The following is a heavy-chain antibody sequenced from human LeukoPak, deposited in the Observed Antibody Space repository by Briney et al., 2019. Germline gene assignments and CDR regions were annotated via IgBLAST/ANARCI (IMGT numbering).Heavy chain of an antibody. CDR3: AKRGVVIRVILVGFHKEAYYFDS. D-gene: IGHD3-22*01. CDR2: ISGSGGST. V-gene: IGHV3-23*01. Sequence: GGSLRLSCAVSGITLSNYGMSWVRQTPRKGLEWVAGISGSGGSTSYADSVKGRFTISRDNPKNTLYLEMNSLGAEDTAVYFCAKRGVVIRVILVGFHKEAYYFDSWGQGALVTASS. CDR1: GITLSNYG. J-gene: IGHJ4*02.